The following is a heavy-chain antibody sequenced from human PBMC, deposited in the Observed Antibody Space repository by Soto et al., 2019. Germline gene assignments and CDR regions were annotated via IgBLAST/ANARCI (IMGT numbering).Heavy chain of an antibody. V-gene: IGHV1-69*02. CDR1: GGTFSSYT. J-gene: IGHJ6*03. CDR2: IIPILGIA. D-gene: IGHD2-15*01. CDR3: ASLSSSYYYYYMDV. Sequence: QVQLVHSGAEVKKPGSSVKVSCKASGGTFSSYTISWVRQAPGQGLEWMGRIIPILGIANYAQKFQGRVTITADKSTSTAYMELSSLRSEDTAVYYCASLSSSYYYYYMDVWGKGTTVTVSS.